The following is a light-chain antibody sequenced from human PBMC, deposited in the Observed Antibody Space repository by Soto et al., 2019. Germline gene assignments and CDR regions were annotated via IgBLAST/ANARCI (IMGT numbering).Light chain of an antibody. J-gene: IGKJ2*01. CDR1: QSISTY. CDR2: AAS. CDR3: QQSYTIPYT. V-gene: IGKV1-39*01. Sequence: DIQMTQSPSSLPASAGDRVTLTCRASQSISTYLNWYQQKPGKAPKILIYAASSLQSGVPSRLSGSGSGTDFTLTISSLQPEDFATYYCQQSYTIPYTFGQGTKLEIK.